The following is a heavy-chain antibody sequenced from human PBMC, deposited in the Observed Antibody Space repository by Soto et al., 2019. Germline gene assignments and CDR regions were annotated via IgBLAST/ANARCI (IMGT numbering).Heavy chain of an antibody. D-gene: IGHD3-16*02. CDR1: GGTFSSYA. Sequence: QVQLVQSGAEVKKPGSSVNVSCKASGGTFSSYAISWVRQAPGQGLEWMGGIIPIFDTTNYAQNFQGRVTITADKSTSTAFMELSSLRSEDTAVYYCARVEVWGSYRSYYYYYGMDVWGQGTTVTVSS. CDR2: IIPIFDTT. V-gene: IGHV1-69*06. CDR3: ARVEVWGSYRSYYYYYGMDV. J-gene: IGHJ6*02.